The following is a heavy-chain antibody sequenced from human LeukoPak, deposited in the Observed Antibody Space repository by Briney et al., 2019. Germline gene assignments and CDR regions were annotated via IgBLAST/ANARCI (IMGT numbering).Heavy chain of an antibody. Sequence: SETLSLTCTVSGGSVSRSPYYWGWIRQPPGKGLEWIGNIYYSGSTYYNPSLKSRVTISVDTSKNQFSLKLSSVTAADTAVYYCATTIYGDYLVPKHYYYYYMDVWGKGTTVTVSS. CDR3: ATTIYGDYLVPKHYYYYYMDV. CDR2: IYYSGST. CDR1: GGSVSRSPYY. D-gene: IGHD4-17*01. V-gene: IGHV4-39*07. J-gene: IGHJ6*03.